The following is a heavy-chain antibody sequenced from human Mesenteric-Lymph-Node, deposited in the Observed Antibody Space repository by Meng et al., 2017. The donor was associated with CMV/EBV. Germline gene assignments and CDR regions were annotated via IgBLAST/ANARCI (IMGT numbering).Heavy chain of an antibody. J-gene: IGHJ4*02. CDR2: IRYDGSNK. Sequence: GESLKISCAASGFTFSSYEMSWVRQAPGKGLEWVAFIRYDGSNKYYADSVKGRFTISRDNSKNTLYLQMNSLRAEDTAVYYCAKYLSPGGDIVVVVASTRGGPDYWGQGTLVTVSS. CDR1: GFTFSSYE. CDR3: AKYLSPGGDIVVVVASTRGGPDY. D-gene: IGHD2-15*01. V-gene: IGHV3-30*02.